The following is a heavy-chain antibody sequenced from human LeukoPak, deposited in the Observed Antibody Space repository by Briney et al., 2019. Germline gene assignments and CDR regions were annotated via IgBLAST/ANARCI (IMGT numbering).Heavy chain of an antibody. V-gene: IGHV4-34*01. Sequence: SETLSLTCAVYGGSFSGYYWSWIRQPPGKGLEWIGEINHSGSTNYNPSLKSRVTISVDTSKNQFSLKLSSVTAADTAVYYCASGAVAGRYYYYYYYMDVWGKGTTVTVSS. CDR1: GGSFSGYY. CDR3: ASGAVAGRYYYYYYYMDV. D-gene: IGHD6-19*01. J-gene: IGHJ6*03. CDR2: INHSGST.